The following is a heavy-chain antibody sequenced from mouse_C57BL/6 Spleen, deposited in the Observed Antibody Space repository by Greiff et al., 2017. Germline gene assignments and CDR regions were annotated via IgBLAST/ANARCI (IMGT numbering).Heavy chain of an antibody. Sequence: QVQLQQPGAELVKPGASVKLSCKASGYTFTSYWMHWVKQRPGQGLEWIGMIHPNSGSTNYNEKFKSKATLTVDKSSSTAYMQLSSLTSEDSAVYYCARQGSNYPYYFDYWGQGTTLTVSS. D-gene: IGHD2-5*01. J-gene: IGHJ2*01. CDR3: ARQGSNYPYYFDY. V-gene: IGHV1-64*01. CDR1: GYTFTSYW. CDR2: IHPNSGST.